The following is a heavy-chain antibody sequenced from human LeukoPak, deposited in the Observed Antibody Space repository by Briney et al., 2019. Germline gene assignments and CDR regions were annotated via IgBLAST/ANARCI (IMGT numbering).Heavy chain of an antibody. CDR3: ARVNGELLMDY. J-gene: IGHJ4*02. D-gene: IGHD1-26*01. CDR2: ISRSGENT. V-gene: IGHV3-23*01. CDR1: GFIFSSYA. Sequence: GGSLRLSCAASGFIFSSYAMSWVRQAPGEGLEWVSAISRSGENTYYADSVKGRFTISRDNSKNTLYLQMNSLRAEDTAVYYCARVNGELLMDYWGQGTLVTVSS.